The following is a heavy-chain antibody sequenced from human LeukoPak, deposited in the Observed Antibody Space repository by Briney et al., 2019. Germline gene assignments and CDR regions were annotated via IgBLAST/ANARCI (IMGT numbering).Heavy chain of an antibody. CDR1: GGSISSYY. J-gene: IGHJ4*02. CDR3: ARDRDYSNTFDY. D-gene: IGHD4-11*01. V-gene: IGHV4-59*12. CDR2: IYYSGST. Sequence: PETLSLTCTASGGSISSYYWSWIRQPPGKGLEWIGYIYYSGSTNYNPSLKSRVTMSVDTSKNQFSLKLSSVTAADTAVYYCARDRDYSNTFDYWGQGTLVTVSS.